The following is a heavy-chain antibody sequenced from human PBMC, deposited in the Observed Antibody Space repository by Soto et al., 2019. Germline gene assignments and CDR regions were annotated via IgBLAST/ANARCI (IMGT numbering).Heavy chain of an antibody. V-gene: IGHV3-49*03. D-gene: IGHD6-19*01. CDR2: IRSKAYGGTT. Sequence: GSLRLSCTASGFTFGDYAMSWFRQAPGKGLEWVGFIRSKAYGGTTEYAASVKGRFTISRDDSKSIAYLQMNSLKTEDTAVYYCTRDLGSGWYGEYFQHWGQGTLVTVSS. J-gene: IGHJ1*01. CDR3: TRDLGSGWYGEYFQH. CDR1: GFTFGDYA.